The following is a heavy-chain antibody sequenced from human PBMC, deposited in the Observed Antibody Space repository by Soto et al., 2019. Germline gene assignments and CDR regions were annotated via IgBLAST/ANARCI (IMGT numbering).Heavy chain of an antibody. CDR3: ARGARQLWSGYYHEHY. D-gene: IGHD3-3*01. CDR2: ITISSTYI. Sequence: PGGSLRLSCAASGFTFSSHTMNWVRQAPGKGLEWVSSITISSTYIYYADSVRGRFTISRDNAKNSLYLQMNSLRAEDTAVYYCARGARQLWSGYYHEHYWGQGTLVTVSS. J-gene: IGHJ4*02. CDR1: GFTFSSHT. V-gene: IGHV3-21*01.